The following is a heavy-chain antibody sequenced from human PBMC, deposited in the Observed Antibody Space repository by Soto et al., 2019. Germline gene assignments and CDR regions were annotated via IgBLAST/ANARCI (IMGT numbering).Heavy chain of an antibody. D-gene: IGHD3-10*01. J-gene: IGHJ6*02. V-gene: IGHV3-30-3*01. CDR1: GFTFSSYA. CDR3: ARDLNYYGSGSYNGMDV. CDR2: ISYDGSNK. Sequence: GGSLRLSCAASGFTFSSYAMHWVRQAPGKGLEWVAVISYDGSNKYYADSVKGRFTISRDNSKNTLYLQMNSLRAEDTAVYYCARDLNYYGSGSYNGMDVWGQGTTVTVSS.